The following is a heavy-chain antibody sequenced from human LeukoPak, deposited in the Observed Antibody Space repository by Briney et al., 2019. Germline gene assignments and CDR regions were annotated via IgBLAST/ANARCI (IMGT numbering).Heavy chain of an antibody. CDR1: GYSISRGYY. CDR2: IYHSGST. V-gene: IGHV4-38-2*01. Sequence: SETLSLTCAVSGYSISRGYYWGWIRQPPGKGLEWIGSIYHSGSTYYNPSLKSRLTISVDTSKNQFSLKLSSVTAADTAVYYCANGRFLEWLFPYYYYMDVWGKGTTVTVSS. CDR3: ANGRFLEWLFPYYYYMDV. D-gene: IGHD3-3*01. J-gene: IGHJ6*03.